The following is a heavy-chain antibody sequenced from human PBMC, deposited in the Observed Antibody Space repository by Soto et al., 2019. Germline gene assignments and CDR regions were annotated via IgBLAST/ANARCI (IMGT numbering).Heavy chain of an antibody. CDR3: TIYFVCSSTSCYEHYYYRDV. Sequence: GGSLRLSCAASGFTFSNAWMSWVRQAPGKGLEWVGRIKSKTDGGTTDYAAPVKGRFTISRDDSKNTLYLQMNSLKTEDTAVYYFTIYFVCSSTSCYEHYYYRDVWGKGTTVTVSS. CDR1: GFTFSNAW. CDR2: IKSKTDGGTT. D-gene: IGHD2-2*01. J-gene: IGHJ6*03. V-gene: IGHV3-15*01.